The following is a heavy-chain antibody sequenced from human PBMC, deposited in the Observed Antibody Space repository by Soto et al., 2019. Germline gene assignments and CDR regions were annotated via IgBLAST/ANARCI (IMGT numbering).Heavy chain of an antibody. CDR1: GFTVSSNY. D-gene: IGHD3-10*01. CDR3: ARENGSGSYAFDI. V-gene: IGHV3-66*01. Sequence: LRLSCAASGFTVSSNYMSWVRQAPGKGLEWVSVIYSGGSTYYADSVKGRFTISRDNSKNTLYLQMNSLRAEDTAVYYCARENGSGSYAFDIWGQGTMVTVSS. CDR2: IYSGGST. J-gene: IGHJ3*02.